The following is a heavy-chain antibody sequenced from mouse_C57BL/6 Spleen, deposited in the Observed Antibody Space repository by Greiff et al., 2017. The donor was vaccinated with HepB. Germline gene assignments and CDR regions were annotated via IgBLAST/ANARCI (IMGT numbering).Heavy chain of an antibody. Sequence: EVQLLESGGGLVKPGGSLKLSCAASGFTFSDYGMHWVRQAPEKGLEWVAYISSGSSTIYYADTVKGRFTISRDNAKNTLFLQMTSLRSEDTAMDYCTNDSYYPCFDDWGQGTTLTVSS. CDR1: GFTFSDYG. D-gene: IGHD2-3*01. J-gene: IGHJ2*01. V-gene: IGHV5-17*01. CDR2: ISSGSSTI. CDR3: TNDSYYPCFDD.